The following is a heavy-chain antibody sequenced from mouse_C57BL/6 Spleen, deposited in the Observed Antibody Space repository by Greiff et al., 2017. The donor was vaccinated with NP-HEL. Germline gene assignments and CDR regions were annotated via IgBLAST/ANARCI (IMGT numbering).Heavy chain of an antibody. CDR1: GYSITSGYY. Sequence: EVQLQESGPGLVKPSQSLSLTCSVTGYSITSGYYWNWIRQFPGNKLEWMGYISYDGSNNYNPSLKNRISITRDTSKNQFFLKLNSVTTEDTATYECARGITTGCDYWGQGTTLTVSS. D-gene: IGHD1-1*01. J-gene: IGHJ2*01. CDR3: ARGITTGCDY. V-gene: IGHV3-6*01. CDR2: ISYDGSN.